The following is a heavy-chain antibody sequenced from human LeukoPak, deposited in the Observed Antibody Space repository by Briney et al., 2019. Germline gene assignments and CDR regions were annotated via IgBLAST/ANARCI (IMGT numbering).Heavy chain of an antibody. Sequence: GASVKVSCKASGYTFTSYDINGVGQATGQGLDWMGWMNPNSGNTGYAQKFQGRVTITRNTSISTAYMELSSLRSEDTAVYYCARAGSITIFGVVIMAAFDIWGQGTMVTVSS. D-gene: IGHD3-3*01. CDR3: ARAGSITIFGVVIMAAFDI. J-gene: IGHJ3*02. V-gene: IGHV1-8*03. CDR1: GYTFTSYD. CDR2: MNPNSGNT.